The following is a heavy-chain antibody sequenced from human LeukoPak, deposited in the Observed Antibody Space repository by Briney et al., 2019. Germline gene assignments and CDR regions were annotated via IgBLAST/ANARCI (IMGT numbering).Heavy chain of an antibody. CDR1: GFTFSSYA. D-gene: IGHD5-18*01. J-gene: IGHJ4*02. V-gene: IGHV3-23*01. CDR2: ISGSGGST. CDR3: AKDLSIQLWISAYY. Sequence: GGSLRLSCAASGFTFSSYAMSWVRQAPGKGLEWVSAISGSGGSTYYADSVKGRFTISRDNSKNTLYLQMNSLRAEDTAVYYCAKDLSIQLWISAYYWGQGTLVTVSS.